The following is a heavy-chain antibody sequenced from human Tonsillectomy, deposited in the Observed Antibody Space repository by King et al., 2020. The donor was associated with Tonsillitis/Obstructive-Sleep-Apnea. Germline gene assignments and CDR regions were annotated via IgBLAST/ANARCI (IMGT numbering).Heavy chain of an antibody. V-gene: IGHV3-33*01. D-gene: IGHD2-8*02. J-gene: IGHJ3*02. CDR3: ARLRVFCTGGVCPPGYDAFHI. CDR1: GFTFSDYG. Sequence: VQLVQSGGGVVQPGRSLRLSCAASGFTFSDYGMHWVRQAPGKGLEWVAFIWYDGSNKYYADSVKGRFTISRDNSKNTLYLQVNSLRGEDTAVYYCARLRVFCTGGVCPPGYDAFHIWGQGTMVTVS. CDR2: IWYDGSNK.